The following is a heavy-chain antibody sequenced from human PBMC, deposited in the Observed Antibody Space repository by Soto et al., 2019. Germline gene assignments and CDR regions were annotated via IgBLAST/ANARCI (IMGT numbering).Heavy chain of an antibody. J-gene: IGHJ4*02. Sequence: GGSLRLSCAASGFTFSTYSMNWVRQAPGKGLEWVSYISSGSNTIYYADSVKGRFTISRDNAKNSLSLQMNSLRAEDTAVYFCARSPYSSSWYYFDYWGQGALVTVSS. D-gene: IGHD6-13*01. CDR2: ISSGSNTI. V-gene: IGHV3-48*04. CDR3: ARSPYSSSWYYFDY. CDR1: GFTFSTYS.